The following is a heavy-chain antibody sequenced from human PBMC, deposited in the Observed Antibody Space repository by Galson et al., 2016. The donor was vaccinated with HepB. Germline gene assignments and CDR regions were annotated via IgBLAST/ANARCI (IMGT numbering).Heavy chain of an antibody. D-gene: IGHD4-23*01. CDR1: GYTFTDNF. J-gene: IGHJ4*02. V-gene: IGHV1-18*01. CDR3: ARVMAGGNVFEF. Sequence: SVKVSCKASGYTFTDNFISWVRPAPGGGLEWMGLISANNGHKDYAQKFQGRITLTPEASTATAFLEMKSLTSDDTAVYYCARVMAGGNVFEFWGQGTLVIVSS. CDR2: ISANNGHK.